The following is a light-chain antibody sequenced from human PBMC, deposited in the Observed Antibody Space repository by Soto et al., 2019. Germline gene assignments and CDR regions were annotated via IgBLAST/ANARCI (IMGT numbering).Light chain of an antibody. CDR1: SSDIGTYNY. Sequence: QSVLTQPASVSGSPGQSIAISCTGTSSDIGTYNYVSWYQQYPGKAPKLMIYEVSNRPSGVSDRFSASKSDNTASLTISGLRPEDEADYYCSSYTTHNTLVFGRGTKVTVL. V-gene: IGLV2-14*01. CDR3: SSYTTHNTLV. CDR2: EVS. J-gene: IGLJ6*01.